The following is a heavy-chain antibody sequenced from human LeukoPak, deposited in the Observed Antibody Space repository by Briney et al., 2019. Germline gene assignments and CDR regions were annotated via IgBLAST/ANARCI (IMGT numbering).Heavy chain of an antibody. Sequence: GASVKVSCKASGYTFTSYGISWVRQAPGQGLEWMGWISTKKGNTDYAQKLQGRVTMTTDTSTNTAYMELRSLRSDDTAVYYCAREYYYDSSGYSPNDYWGQGTLVTVSS. J-gene: IGHJ4*02. CDR2: ISTKKGNT. CDR3: AREYYYDSSGYSPNDY. CDR1: GYTFTSYG. D-gene: IGHD3-22*01. V-gene: IGHV1-18*01.